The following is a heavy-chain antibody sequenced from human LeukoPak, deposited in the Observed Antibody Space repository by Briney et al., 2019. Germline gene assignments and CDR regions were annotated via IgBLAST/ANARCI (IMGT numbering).Heavy chain of an antibody. CDR2: ISWDGGST. J-gene: IGHJ4*02. CDR3: AKESYSSGWR. D-gene: IGHD6-19*01. Sequence: GGSLRLSCAASGFTFDDYTMHWVRQAPGKGLEWVSLISWDGGSTYYADSVKGRFTISRDNSKNSLYLQMNSLRTEDTALYYCAKESYSSGWRWGQGTLVTVSS. CDR1: GFTFDDYT. V-gene: IGHV3-43*01.